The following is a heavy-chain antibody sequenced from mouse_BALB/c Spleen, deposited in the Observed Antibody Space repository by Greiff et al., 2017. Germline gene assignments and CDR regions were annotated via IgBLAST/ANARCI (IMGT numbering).Heavy chain of an antibody. CDR3: ARYGNYVRAMDY. Sequence: VQLQQSGAELMKPGASVKISCKATGYTFSSYWIEWVKQRPGHGLEWIGEILPGSGSTNYNEKFKGKATFTADTSSNTAYMQLSSLTSEDSAVYYCARYGNYVRAMDYWGQGTSVTVSS. V-gene: IGHV1-9*01. CDR1: GYTFSSYW. D-gene: IGHD2-1*01. CDR2: ILPGSGST. J-gene: IGHJ4*01.